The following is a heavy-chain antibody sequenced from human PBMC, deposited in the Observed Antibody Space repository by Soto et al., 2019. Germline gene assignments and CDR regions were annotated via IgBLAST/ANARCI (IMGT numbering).Heavy chain of an antibody. CDR3: ARVNHYDFWSGYYMFREDNWFDP. CDR2: IIPIFGTA. D-gene: IGHD3-3*01. J-gene: IGHJ5*02. CDR1: GGTFSSYA. V-gene: IGHV1-69*13. Sequence: SVKVSCKASGGTFSSYAISWVRQAPGQGLEWMGGIIPIFGTANYAQKFQGRVTITADESTSTAYMELSSLRSEDTAVYYCARVNHYDFWSGYYMFREDNWFDPWGQGXLVTVYS.